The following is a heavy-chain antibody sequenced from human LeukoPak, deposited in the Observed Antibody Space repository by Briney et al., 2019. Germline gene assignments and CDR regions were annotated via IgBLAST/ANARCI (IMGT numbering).Heavy chain of an antibody. CDR1: GDSVSRSDSY. CDR2: LYYSGRT. Sequence: PSETLSLTCSVSGDSVSRSDSYWDWIRPPPGKGLEWIGPLYYSGRTNYTPNLKSRVTMSVDPSNNQFSLNLRSVTAADTALYYCARRRYYDGSGYLKWGQGTLLSVSS. CDR3: ARRRYYDGSGYLK. J-gene: IGHJ1*01. V-gene: IGHV4-39*01. D-gene: IGHD3-22*01.